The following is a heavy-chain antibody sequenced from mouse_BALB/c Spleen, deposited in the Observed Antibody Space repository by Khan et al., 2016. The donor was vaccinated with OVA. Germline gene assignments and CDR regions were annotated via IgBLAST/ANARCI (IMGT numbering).Heavy chain of an antibody. CDR2: IYPGSGSL. D-gene: IGHD1-1*01. CDR1: GYSFTDYI. J-gene: IGHJ3*01. V-gene: IGHV1-77*01. CDR3: ARSDYGSSYPGFAY. Sequence: QVQLQQPGPELVKPGASVKMSCKASGYSFTDYIISWVKQRTGQGLQWIGEIYPGSGSLYSNEEFKGKATLTADKSSNTAYMHLSSLTSEDSSVYFCARSDYGSSYPGFAYWGQGTLVTVSA.